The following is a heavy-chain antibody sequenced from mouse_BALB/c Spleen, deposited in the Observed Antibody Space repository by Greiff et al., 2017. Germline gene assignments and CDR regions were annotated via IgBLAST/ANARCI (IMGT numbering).Heavy chain of an antibody. D-gene: IGHD1-1*01. CDR3: ARVDYGSSSAMDY. CDR1: GFTFSSFG. V-gene: IGHV5-17*02. Sequence: DVMLVESGGGLVQPGGSRKLSCAASGFTFSSFGMHWVRQAPEKGLEWVAYISSGSSTIYYADTVKGRFTISRDNPKNTLFLQMTSLRSEDTAMYYCARVDYGSSSAMDYWGQGTSVTVSS. CDR2: ISSGSSTI. J-gene: IGHJ4*01.